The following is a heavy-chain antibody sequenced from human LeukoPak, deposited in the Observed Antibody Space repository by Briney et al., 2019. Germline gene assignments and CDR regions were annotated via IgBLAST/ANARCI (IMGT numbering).Heavy chain of an antibody. CDR2: ISSSSNYI. J-gene: IGHJ4*02. V-gene: IGHV3-21*01. D-gene: IGHD6-19*01. CDR1: GFTFSSYS. CDR3: ARGSKLLYSRGWPLDY. Sequence: GGSLRLSCAASGFTFSSYSMNWVRQAPGKGLEWVSSISSSSNYIYYADSVKGRFTISRDNAKNSLYLQMNSLRAEDTAVYYCARGSKLLYSRGWPLDYWGQGTLVTASS.